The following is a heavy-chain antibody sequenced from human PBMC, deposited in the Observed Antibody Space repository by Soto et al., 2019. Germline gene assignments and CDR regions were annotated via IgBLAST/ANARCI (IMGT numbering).Heavy chain of an antibody. D-gene: IGHD4-17*01. CDR3: ARVNADVTSEFGMDV. CDR2: IYYIGTT. J-gene: IGHJ6*02. V-gene: IGHV4-31*02. CDR1: GGTSISGGDY. Sequence: SETLALTWPVCGGTSISGGDYWSWIHQFPGKGLEWIAYIYYIGTTYYNPSLQSRVTISVDTSKNQFSLKLSSVSAADTAVYFCARVNADVTSEFGMDVWGQG.